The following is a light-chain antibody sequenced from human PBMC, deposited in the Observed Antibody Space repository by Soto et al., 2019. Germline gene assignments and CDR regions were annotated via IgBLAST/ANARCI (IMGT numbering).Light chain of an antibody. Sequence: DIVMPQAPDSLAVSLGERATINCRSSQSVLYSSNNKQYLAWYQQKPGQPPKLLIYWASTRESGVPDRFSGSGSGTDFTLTISSLQAEDVAVYYCQQYYSTPLTFGGRTKVDNK. CDR2: WAS. CDR3: QQYYSTPLT. J-gene: IGKJ4*01. CDR1: QSVLYSSNNKQY. V-gene: IGKV4-1*01.